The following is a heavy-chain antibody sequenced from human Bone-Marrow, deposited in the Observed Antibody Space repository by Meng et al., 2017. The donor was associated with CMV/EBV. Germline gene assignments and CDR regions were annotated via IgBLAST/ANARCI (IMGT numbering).Heavy chain of an antibody. J-gene: IGHJ6*02. Sequence: GESLKISCAASGFTFSNYNMGWVRQAPGKGLEWVSSISSSSSYIYFADSVKGRFTISRDNAKSSLYLQMNSLRAEDTAVYYCARDRIVVVPAADHYYYYGMDVWGQGTTVTVSS. CDR3: ARDRIVVVPAADHYYYYGMDV. D-gene: IGHD2-2*01. CDR2: ISSSSSYI. CDR1: GFTFSNYN. V-gene: IGHV3-21*01.